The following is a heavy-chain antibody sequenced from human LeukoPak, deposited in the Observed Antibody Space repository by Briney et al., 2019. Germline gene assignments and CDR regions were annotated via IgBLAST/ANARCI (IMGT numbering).Heavy chain of an antibody. D-gene: IGHD2-2*02. CDR1: GGTFSSYA. V-gene: IGHV1-69*01. CDR2: IIPIFGTA. J-gene: IGHJ3*02. CDR3: AGEGGVVPAAIVPAFDI. Sequence: SVKVSCKASGGTFSSYAISWVRQAPGQGLEWMGGIIPIFGTANYAQKFQGRVTITADESTSTAYMELSSLRSEDTAVYYCAGEGGVVPAAIVPAFDIWGQGTMVTVSS.